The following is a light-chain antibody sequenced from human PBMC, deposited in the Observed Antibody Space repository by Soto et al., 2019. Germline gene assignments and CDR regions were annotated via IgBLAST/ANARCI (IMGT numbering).Light chain of an antibody. V-gene: IGLV2-14*03. J-gene: IGLJ2*01. Sequence: LTQPASVSGSPGQSITVSCTGTSSDIGAYNFVSWYQQHPGKAPKLMLYDVNIRPSGVSNRFSGSKSGNTASLTISGLQAEDEADYYCTSWTTSTTMIFGGGTKVTVL. CDR1: SSDIGAYNF. CDR3: TSWTTSTTMI. CDR2: DVN.